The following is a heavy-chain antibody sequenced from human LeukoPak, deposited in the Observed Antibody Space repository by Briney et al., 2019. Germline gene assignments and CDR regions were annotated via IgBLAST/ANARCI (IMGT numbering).Heavy chain of an antibody. CDR2: IYPGDSDT. D-gene: IGHD5-18*01. Sequence: GESLKISCKGSGYSFTRYWIGWVRQMPGKGLEWMGIIYPGDSDTRYSPSFQGQVTISADKSISTAYLQCSSLKASDTAMYYCARQVRDSYGPYYYYGMDVWGQGTTVTVSS. V-gene: IGHV5-51*01. CDR1: GYSFTRYW. J-gene: IGHJ6*02. CDR3: ARQVRDSYGPYYYYGMDV.